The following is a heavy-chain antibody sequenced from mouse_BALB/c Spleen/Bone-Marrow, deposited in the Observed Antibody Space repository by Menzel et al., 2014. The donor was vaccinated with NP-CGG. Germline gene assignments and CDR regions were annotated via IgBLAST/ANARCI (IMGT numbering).Heavy chain of an antibody. Sequence: EVNAVESGGGLVQPGGPRKLSCAASGFTFSSFGMHWVRPAPEKGLEWVAYISSGSSTIYYADTVKGRFTIPRDTPKNTQFLQMTSLRFEDTAMYYCGRSYDGYFGFTYWGQGTLVTVSA. CDR2: ISSGSSTI. J-gene: IGHJ3*01. V-gene: IGHV5-17*02. CDR1: GFTFSSFG. D-gene: IGHD2-3*01. CDR3: GRSYDGYFGFTY.